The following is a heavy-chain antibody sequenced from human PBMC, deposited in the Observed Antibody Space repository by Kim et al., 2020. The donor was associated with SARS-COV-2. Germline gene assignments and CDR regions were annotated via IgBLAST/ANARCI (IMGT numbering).Heavy chain of an antibody. CDR1: GYTLSNYY. Sequence: ASVKVSCKASGYTLSNYYVHWVRQAPGQGLEWIGIITWVGLINPGSGGTPSAQYAQKFQGRVTITADPSTSTVHMELSSLRSDDTSVYYCATEARETYYFENWSQGTVVTGS. CDR2: ITWVGLINPGSGGT. J-gene: IGHJ4*02. CDR3: ATEARETYYFEN. D-gene: IGHD1-26*01. V-gene: IGHV1-46*01.